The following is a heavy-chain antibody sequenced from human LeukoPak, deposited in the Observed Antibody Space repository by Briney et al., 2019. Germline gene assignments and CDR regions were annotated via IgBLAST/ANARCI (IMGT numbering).Heavy chain of an antibody. CDR1: GRTFSSYA. D-gene: IGHD3-9*01. V-gene: IGHV1-69*06. Sequence: GSSAKLSCKASGRTFSSYAISWVRQAPGQGLEWMGGIIPIFGTANYAQKFQGRVTITADKSTSTAYMELSSLRSEDTAVYYCARALRYFDWSKPFDYWGQGTLVTVSS. CDR2: IIPIFGTA. J-gene: IGHJ4*02. CDR3: ARALRYFDWSKPFDY.